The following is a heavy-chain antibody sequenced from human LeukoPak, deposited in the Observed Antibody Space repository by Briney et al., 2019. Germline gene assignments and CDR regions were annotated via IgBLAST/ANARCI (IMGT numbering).Heavy chain of an antibody. D-gene: IGHD3-10*01. Sequence: SGTLSLTCAVSGGSSITSSNWWSWVRQPPGKGLEWIGEIYHSGSTNYNPSLKSRVTISVDKSKNQFSPKLSSVTAADAAVYYCARKYYYGSGSYDYWGQGTLVTVSS. CDR3: ARKYYYGSGSYDY. CDR1: GGSSITSSNW. CDR2: IYHSGST. V-gene: IGHV4-4*02. J-gene: IGHJ4*02.